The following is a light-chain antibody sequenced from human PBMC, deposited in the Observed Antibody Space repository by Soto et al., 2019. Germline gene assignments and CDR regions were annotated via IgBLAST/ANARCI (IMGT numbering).Light chain of an antibody. CDR2: DAT. Sequence: EIVLTQSPATLSLSPGERATLFCRASQSVSSYLAWYQQKPGQAPRLLIYDATTRATGIPARFGGSGSGTDFTLTIGSLEPEDFAVYYCRQRSDWPLTFGGGTKVEIK. CDR1: QSVSSY. CDR3: RQRSDWPLT. J-gene: IGKJ4*01. V-gene: IGKV3-11*01.